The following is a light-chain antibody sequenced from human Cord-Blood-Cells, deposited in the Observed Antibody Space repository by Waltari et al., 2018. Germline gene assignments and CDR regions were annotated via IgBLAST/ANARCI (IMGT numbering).Light chain of an antibody. CDR1: QSISSW. Sequence: DIQMTQSPSTLSASVGDRVTITCRASQSISSWLAWYKQKPGKAPKLLIYKASSLESGVPSRFSGSGSGTEFTLTISSLQPDDFATYYCQQYNSYITFGGGTKVEIK. CDR2: KAS. J-gene: IGKJ4*01. V-gene: IGKV1-5*03. CDR3: QQYNSYIT.